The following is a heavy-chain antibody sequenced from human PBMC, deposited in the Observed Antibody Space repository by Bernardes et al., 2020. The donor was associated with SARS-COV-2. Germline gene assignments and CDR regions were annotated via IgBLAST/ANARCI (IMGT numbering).Heavy chain of an antibody. CDR3: ARDKRRYGSHSFPGYYFDY. D-gene: IGHD1-26*01. J-gene: IGHJ4*02. Sequence: SETLSLTCAVYGGSFSGYYWSWILQPPGQGLAWIGEINHSGSTNYNPSLKSRVTISVDTSKNQFSLKLSSVTAADPAVYYCARDKRRYGSHSFPGYYFDYWGQGTLVTVSS. V-gene: IGHV4-34*01. CDR1: GGSFSGYY. CDR2: INHSGST.